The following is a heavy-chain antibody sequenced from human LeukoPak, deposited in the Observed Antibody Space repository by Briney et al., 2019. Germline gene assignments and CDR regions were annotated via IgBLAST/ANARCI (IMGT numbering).Heavy chain of an antibody. CDR1: GYTFTGYY. Sequence: ASVKVSCKASGYTFTGYYMHWVRQAPGQGLEWMGWINPNSGGTNYAQKFQGRVTMTRDTSISTGYMELSRLRSDDTGVYYCASVGGRWLQLGPDYWGQGTLVTVSS. CDR2: INPNSGGT. D-gene: IGHD5-24*01. J-gene: IGHJ4*02. CDR3: ASVGGRWLQLGPDY. V-gene: IGHV1-2*02.